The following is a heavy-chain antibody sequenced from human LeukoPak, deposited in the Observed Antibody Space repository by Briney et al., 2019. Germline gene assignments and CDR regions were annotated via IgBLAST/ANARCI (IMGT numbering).Heavy chain of an antibody. Sequence: SETLSLTCTVSGCSISSGGYYWSWIRQHPGKGPERIGYIYYSGSTYYNPSPKSRVTISVDTSKNQFSLKLSSAPAADTAVYYCARVGRGYSGYDDGYYYYYMDVWGKGTTVTASS. CDR2: IYYSGST. V-gene: IGHV4-31*03. D-gene: IGHD5-12*01. CDR3: ARVGRGYSGYDDGYYYYYMDV. J-gene: IGHJ6*03. CDR1: GCSISSGGYY.